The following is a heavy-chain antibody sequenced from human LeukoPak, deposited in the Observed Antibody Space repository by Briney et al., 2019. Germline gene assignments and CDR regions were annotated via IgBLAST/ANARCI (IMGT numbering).Heavy chain of an antibody. CDR1: GGSISSDYLY. D-gene: IGHD5-24*01. CDR3: ARIPLGPDGYNSR. V-gene: IGHV4-31*03. Sequence: PSQTLSLTCTVSGGSISSDYLYWSWIRQHPGKGLEWIGYIYYSGSTYYNPSLKSRVTISVDTSKNQFSLKLSSVTAADTAVYYCARIPLGPDGYNSRWGQGTLVTVSS. J-gene: IGHJ4*02. CDR2: IYYSGST.